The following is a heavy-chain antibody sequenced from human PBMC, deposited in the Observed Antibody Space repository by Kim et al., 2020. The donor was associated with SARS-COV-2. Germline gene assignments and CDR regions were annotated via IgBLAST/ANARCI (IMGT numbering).Heavy chain of an antibody. CDR2: INHSGST. J-gene: IGHJ4*02. V-gene: IGHV4-34*01. Sequence: SETLSLTCAVYGGSFSGYYWSWIRQPPGKGLEWIGEINHSGSTNYNPSLKSRVTISVDTSKNQFSLKLSSVTAADTAVYYCANFPRYGDLDYWGQGTLVTVSS. CDR1: GGSFSGYY. CDR3: ANFPRYGDLDY. D-gene: IGHD4-17*01.